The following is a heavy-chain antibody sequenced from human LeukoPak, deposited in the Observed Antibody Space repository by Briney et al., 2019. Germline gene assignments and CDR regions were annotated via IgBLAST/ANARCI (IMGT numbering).Heavy chain of an antibody. J-gene: IGHJ4*02. D-gene: IGHD4-23*01. V-gene: IGHV4-39*01. Sequence: PSETLSLTCTVSGGSISSSSYYWGWIRQPPGKGLEWIGSIYYSGSTYYNPSLKSRVTISVDTSKNQFSLKLSSVTAADTAVYYSARHKAYGGNSFGYWGQGTLVTVSS. CDR3: ARHKAYGGNSFGY. CDR2: IYYSGST. CDR1: GGSISSSSYY.